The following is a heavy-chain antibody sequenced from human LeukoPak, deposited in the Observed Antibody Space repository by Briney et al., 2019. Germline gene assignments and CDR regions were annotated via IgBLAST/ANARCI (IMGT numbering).Heavy chain of an antibody. J-gene: IGHJ6*02. Sequence: TPSETLSLTCTVSGGSISSYYWSWIRQPPGKGLEWIGYIYYSGSTNYNPSLKSRVTISVDTSKNQFSLKLSSETAADTAVYYCARLGYYYGSGSYYYYYGMDVWGQGTTVTVSS. CDR1: GGSISSYY. CDR2: IYYSGST. CDR3: ARLGYYYGSGSYYYYYGMDV. D-gene: IGHD3-10*01. V-gene: IGHV4-59*08.